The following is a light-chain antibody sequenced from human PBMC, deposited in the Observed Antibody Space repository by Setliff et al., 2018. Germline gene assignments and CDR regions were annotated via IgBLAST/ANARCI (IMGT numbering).Light chain of an antibody. CDR3: CSFTTTGTYV. Sequence: QSALTQPASVSGSPGQSITISCTGTSSDVGLFNHVSWYQQHPDKAPKLIIFDVSKRPSGLSYRFPGSKSGNTASLTISGLQAEDEADYYCCSFTTTGTYVFGVGTKVTVL. CDR2: DVS. J-gene: IGLJ1*01. V-gene: IGLV2-14*03. CDR1: SSDVGLFNH.